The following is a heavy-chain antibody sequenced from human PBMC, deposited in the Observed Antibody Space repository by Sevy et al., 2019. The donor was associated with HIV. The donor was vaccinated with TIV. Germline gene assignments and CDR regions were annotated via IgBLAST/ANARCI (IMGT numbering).Heavy chain of an antibody. CDR3: AKDRIEGARKLDY. D-gene: IGHD1-26*01. V-gene: IGHV3-23*01. Sequence: GGSLRLSCAASGFTFGNYAMTWVRQAAGKGLEWVSSIRGTGGTTYYADSVKGPFNISRDNSKNTLYIQMNSLRAEDAAVYYCAKDRIEGARKLDYWGQGTLVTVSS. CDR2: IRGTGGTT. J-gene: IGHJ4*02. CDR1: GFTFGNYA.